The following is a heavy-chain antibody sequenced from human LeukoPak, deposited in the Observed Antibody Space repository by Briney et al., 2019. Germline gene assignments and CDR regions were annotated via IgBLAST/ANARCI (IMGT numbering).Heavy chain of an antibody. CDR2: IDPSDSYT. V-gene: IGHV5-10-1*01. CDR3: ARWVAAAGKIDY. CDR1: GYSFTNYW. J-gene: IGHJ4*02. D-gene: IGHD6-13*01. Sequence: GESLKISCKGSGYSFTNYWISWVRQMPGKGQEWMGRIDPSDSYTNYSPSFQGHVTISADKSISTAYLQWSSLKASDTAMYYCARWVAAAGKIDYWGQGTLVTVSS.